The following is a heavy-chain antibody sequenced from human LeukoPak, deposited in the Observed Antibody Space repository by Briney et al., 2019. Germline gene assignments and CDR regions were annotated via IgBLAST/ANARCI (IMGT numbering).Heavy chain of an antibody. V-gene: IGHV5-51*01. CDR1: GYSFTNYW. CDR3: ARPHYYDSSGGGRGAFDI. J-gene: IGHJ3*02. Sequence: PGESLKISCKGSGYSFTNYWIGWVRQMPGKGLEWMGIIYPDDSDTRYSPSFQGQVTISAGKSISTAYLQWNSLKASDTAMYYCARPHYYDSSGGGRGAFDIWGQGTMVTVSS. D-gene: IGHD3-22*01. CDR2: IYPDDSDT.